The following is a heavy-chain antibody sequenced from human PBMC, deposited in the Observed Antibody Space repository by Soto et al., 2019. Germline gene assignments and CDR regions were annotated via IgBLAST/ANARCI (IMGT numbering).Heavy chain of an antibody. J-gene: IGHJ4*02. CDR1: GFTFSSYA. V-gene: IGHV3-30-3*01. CDR3: ARVGGMATDYDY. Sequence: QVQLVESGGGVVQPGRSLRLSCAASGFTFSSYAMHWVRQAPGKGLEWVAVISYDGSKKYYADSVKGRFTISRDNSKNTLYLQMNSLRAEDTAVYYCARVGGMATDYDYWGQGTLVTVSS. CDR2: ISYDGSKK. D-gene: IGHD5-12*01.